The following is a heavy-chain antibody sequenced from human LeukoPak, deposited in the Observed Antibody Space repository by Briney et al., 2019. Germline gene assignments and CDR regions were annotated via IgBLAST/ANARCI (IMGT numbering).Heavy chain of an antibody. Sequence: ASVKVSCKASGYTFTSYYMHWVRQAPGQGLEWMGIINPSGGSTSYAQKFQGRVTMTRDTSTSTVYMELSSLRSEDTAVYYCARERLRFLEGLINKRNRFDPWGQGTLVNVSS. CDR3: ARERLRFLEGLINKRNRFDP. D-gene: IGHD3-3*01. V-gene: IGHV1-46*01. CDR1: GYTFTSYY. J-gene: IGHJ5*02. CDR2: INPSGGST.